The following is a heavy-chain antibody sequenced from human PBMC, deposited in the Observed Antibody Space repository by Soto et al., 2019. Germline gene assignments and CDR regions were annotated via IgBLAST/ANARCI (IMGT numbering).Heavy chain of an antibody. D-gene: IGHD3-16*01. CDR3: AKGRTFFDF. V-gene: IGHV3-23*01. CDR1: GFAFSDYA. CDR2: ISDGDGAT. J-gene: IGHJ4*02. Sequence: GGSLRLSCAASGFAFSDYAMTWVRQAPGKGLEWVSDISDGDGATHYADSVKGRFTISRDDSKNTLYLQMDSLRAEEAAVYYCAKGRTFFDFWGQGTLVTVSS.